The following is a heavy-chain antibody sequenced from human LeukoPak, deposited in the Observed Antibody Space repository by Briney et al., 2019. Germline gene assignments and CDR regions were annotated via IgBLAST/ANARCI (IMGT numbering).Heavy chain of an antibody. D-gene: IGHD6-25*01. CDR2: ISSSGSTI. CDR3: TRDPSEATHPYYFDY. CDR1: GFTFSSYE. V-gene: IGHV3-48*03. Sequence: GGSLRLSCAASGFTFSSYEMNWVRQAPGKGLEWVSYISSSGSTIYYADSVKGRFTISRDNAKNSLYLRMNSLRAEDTAVYYCTRDPSEATHPYYFDYWGQGTLVTVSS. J-gene: IGHJ4*02.